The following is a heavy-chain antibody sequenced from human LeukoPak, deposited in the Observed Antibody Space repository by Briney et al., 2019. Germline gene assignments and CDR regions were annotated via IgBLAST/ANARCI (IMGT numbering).Heavy chain of an antibody. V-gene: IGHV5-51*01. CDR1: GYSFTSYW. CDR3: ARRETTVTPSGTFDY. CDR2: IYPGDSDT. Sequence: GESLKISCKGSGYSFTSYWIGWVRQMPGKGLEWMGIIYPGDSDTRYSPSFQGQVTISADKSISTAYLQWSSLKASDTAMYYCARRETTVTPSGTFDYWGQGTLVTVSS. D-gene: IGHD4-17*01. J-gene: IGHJ4*02.